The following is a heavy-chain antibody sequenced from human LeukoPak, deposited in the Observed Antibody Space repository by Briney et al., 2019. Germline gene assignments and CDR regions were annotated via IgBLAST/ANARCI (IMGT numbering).Heavy chain of an antibody. CDR1: GFTFSSYA. Sequence: GGSLELSCAASGFTFSSYAMSWVRPAPGKGLEWVSTISGSGASTYYADSVKGRFTVSRDNSKNTLYLQMNSLRAEDTAVYYCAKQPGSVVDSSGSLSRHWGQGTLVTVSS. D-gene: IGHD3-22*01. CDR2: ISGSGAST. V-gene: IGHV3-23*01. CDR3: AKQPGSVVDSSGSLSRH. J-gene: IGHJ4*02.